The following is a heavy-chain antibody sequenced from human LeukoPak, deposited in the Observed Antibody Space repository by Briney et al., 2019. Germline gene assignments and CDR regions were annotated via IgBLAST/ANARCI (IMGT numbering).Heavy chain of an antibody. J-gene: IGHJ5*02. CDR2: IIPIFGTA. D-gene: IGHD3-16*01. CDR3: ARDGGIWATNWFDP. V-gene: IGHV1-69*13. Sequence: GASVKVSCKASGGTFSSYAISWVRQAPGQGLEWMGGIIPIFGTANYAQKFQGRVTITADESTSTAYMELSSLRSEDTAVYYCARDGGIWATNWFDPWGQGTLVTVSS. CDR1: GGTFSSYA.